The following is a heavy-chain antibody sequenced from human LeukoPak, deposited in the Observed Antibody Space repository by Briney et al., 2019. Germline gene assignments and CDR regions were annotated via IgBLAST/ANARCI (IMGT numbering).Heavy chain of an antibody. CDR3: TGNYYGSGSYADFDY. CDR2: IRITTNGYAT. CDR1: GVTFIGAA. J-gene: IGHJ4*02. D-gene: IGHD3-10*01. V-gene: IGHV3-73*01. Sequence: SRGALRLSCAASGVTFIGAALHWVRQASGKGLGWVGRIRITTNGYATAWAASGKGRFNISRDDSKNTAYLKMESLKTEDPAVYYCTGNYYGSGSYADFDYWGQGTVVTVS.